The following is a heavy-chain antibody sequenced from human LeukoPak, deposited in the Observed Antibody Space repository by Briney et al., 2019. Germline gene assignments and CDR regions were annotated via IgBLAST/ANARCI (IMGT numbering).Heavy chain of an antibody. J-gene: IGHJ6*02. CDR2: IYYSGST. CDR1: GGSISSYY. Sequence: SETLSLTCTVSGGSISSYYWSWTRQPPGKGLEWIGYIYYSGSTNYNPSLKSRVTISVDTSKNQFSLKLSSVTAADTAVYYCARGDPQTTVPEGMDVWGQGTTVTVSS. V-gene: IGHV4-59*01. D-gene: IGHD4-17*01. CDR3: ARGDPQTTVPEGMDV.